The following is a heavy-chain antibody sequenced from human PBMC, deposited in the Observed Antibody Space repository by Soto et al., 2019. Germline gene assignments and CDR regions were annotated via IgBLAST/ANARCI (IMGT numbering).Heavy chain of an antibody. D-gene: IGHD4-4*01. J-gene: IGHJ6*02. Sequence: GESLRLSCAASGFTFSSYWMHWVRQAPGKGLVWVSRINSDGSSTSYADSVKGRFTISRDNAKNTLYLQMNSLRAEDTAVYYCARDMITVTMAPACSAVGYGMDVWGQGTTVTVSS. CDR2: INSDGSST. V-gene: IGHV3-74*01. CDR1: GFTFSSYW. CDR3: ARDMITVTMAPACSAVGYGMDV.